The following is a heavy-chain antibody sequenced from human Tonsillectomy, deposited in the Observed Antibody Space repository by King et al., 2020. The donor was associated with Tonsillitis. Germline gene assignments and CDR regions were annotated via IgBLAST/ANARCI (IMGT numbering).Heavy chain of an antibody. CDR3: AGGEDSSSWYGPYFYYGMDV. CDR1: GYTFTSYA. Sequence: VQLVESGSELKKPGASVKVSCKASGYTFTSYAMNWVRQAPGQGLEWMGWINTNTGNPTYAQGFTGRFVFSLDTSVITAYLQISSLKAEDTAVYYCAGGEDSSSWYGPYFYYGMDVWGQGTTVTVSS. CDR2: INTNTGNP. V-gene: IGHV7-4-1*02. D-gene: IGHD6-13*01. J-gene: IGHJ6*02.